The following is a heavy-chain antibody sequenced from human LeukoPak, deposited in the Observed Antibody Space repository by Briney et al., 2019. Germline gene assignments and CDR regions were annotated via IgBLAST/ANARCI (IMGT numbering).Heavy chain of an antibody. CDR2: INPNGGDT. Sequence: ASVKVSCKASGYTFTGNFINWVRQAPGQGLEWMGRINPNGGDTNYAQKFQGRVTMTGDTSISTAYMELSSLRSDDTAMYYCARVGFTSSWSNFDYWGQGTLVTVSS. CDR3: ARVGFTSSWSNFDY. V-gene: IGHV1-2*06. D-gene: IGHD6-13*01. CDR1: GYTFTGNF. J-gene: IGHJ4*02.